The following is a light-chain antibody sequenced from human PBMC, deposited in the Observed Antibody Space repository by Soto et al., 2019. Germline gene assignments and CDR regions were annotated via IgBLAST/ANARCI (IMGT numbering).Light chain of an antibody. CDR1: QSVSGN. V-gene: IGKV3-15*01. J-gene: IGKJ4*01. CDR3: QQYNNWTLT. CDR2: GAS. Sequence: EIVMTQSPATLSVSPGERATLSCRASQSVSGNLVWYQQKPGQPPRLLIYGASTSATGIPARFSGSGSGTEFTLTISSQQSEDFAVYYCQQYNNWTLTFGGGTKVEIK.